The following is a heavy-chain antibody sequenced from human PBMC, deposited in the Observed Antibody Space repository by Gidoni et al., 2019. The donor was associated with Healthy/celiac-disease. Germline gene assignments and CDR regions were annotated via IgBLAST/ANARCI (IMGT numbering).Heavy chain of an antibody. Sequence: QVQLQESGPGLVQPSESLSLTCTVSAGAISSSYLSWIRQPPGKGLEWIGYIYYSGSTNYNPSLKSRVTISVDKAKNQFSLKLSSVTAADTAVYYCARQYSSSSELPFFDYWGQGTMVTVSS. CDR2: IYYSGST. D-gene: IGHD6-6*01. CDR1: AGAISSSY. V-gene: IGHV4-59*01. CDR3: ARQYSSSSELPFFDY. J-gene: IGHJ4*02.